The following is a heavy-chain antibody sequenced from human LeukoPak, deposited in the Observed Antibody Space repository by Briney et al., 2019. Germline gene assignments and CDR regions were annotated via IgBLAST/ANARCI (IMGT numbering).Heavy chain of an antibody. CDR3: ARRRAVAGTVGY. CDR2: INHSGST. D-gene: IGHD6-19*01. Sequence: SETLSLTCAVYGGSFSGYYWSWIRQPPGKGLEWIGEINHSGSTNYNPSLKSRVTISVDTSKNQFSLKLSSVTAADTAVYYCARRRAVAGTVGYWGQGTLVTVSS. J-gene: IGHJ4*02. V-gene: IGHV4-34*01. CDR1: GGSFSGYY.